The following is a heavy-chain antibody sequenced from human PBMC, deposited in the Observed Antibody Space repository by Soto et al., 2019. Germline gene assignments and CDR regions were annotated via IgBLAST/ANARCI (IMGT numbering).Heavy chain of an antibody. V-gene: IGHV3-11*01. D-gene: IGHD6-6*01. J-gene: IGHJ4*02. CDR1: GFTFSDYS. Sequence: GGSLRLSCVASGFTFSDYSMSWIRQAPGKGLEWLAFIDSRGRTLSYADSVRGRFTISRDNAENSVYLQMDSLRDDDTAVYYCARQAARNYIDSWGKGNSVTVSS. CDR2: IDSRGRTL. CDR3: ARQAARNYIDS.